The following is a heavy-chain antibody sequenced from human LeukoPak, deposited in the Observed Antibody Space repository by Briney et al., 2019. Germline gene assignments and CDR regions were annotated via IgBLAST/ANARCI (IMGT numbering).Heavy chain of an antibody. CDR1: GGSISSSNW. CDR3: AGEYCSSTSCYFGDWFDP. CDR2: IYHSGST. Sequence: PSETLSLTCAVSGGSISSSNWWSWVRQPPWKGLEWIGEIYHSGSTDYNPSLKSRVTISVDKSKNQFSLKLSSVTAADTAVYYCAGEYCSSTSCYFGDWFDPWGQGTLVTVSS. V-gene: IGHV4-4*02. J-gene: IGHJ5*02. D-gene: IGHD2-2*01.